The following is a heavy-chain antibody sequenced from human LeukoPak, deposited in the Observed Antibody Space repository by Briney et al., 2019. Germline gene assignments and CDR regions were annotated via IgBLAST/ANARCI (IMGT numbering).Heavy chain of an antibody. Sequence: TPGGSLRLSCVGSGFIFSNAWMNWVRQAPGKGLEWVSSISSSNSYIYYADSMKGRLTISRDNAKNALYLQMNSLRAEDTAVYYCARGGLELDYWGQGTLVTVSS. V-gene: IGHV3-21*01. J-gene: IGHJ4*02. CDR1: GFIFSNAW. D-gene: IGHD1-7*01. CDR2: ISSSNSYI. CDR3: ARGGLELDY.